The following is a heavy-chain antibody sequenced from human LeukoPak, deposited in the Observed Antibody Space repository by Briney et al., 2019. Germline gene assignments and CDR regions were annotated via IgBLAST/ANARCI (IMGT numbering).Heavy chain of an antibody. Sequence: SETLSLTCAVYGGSFSGYYWSWIRQPPGKGLEWIGEINHSGSTNYNPSLKSRVTISVDTSKNQFSLKLSSVTAADTAVYYCARGRRVAVAFDYWGQGTLVTVSS. J-gene: IGHJ4*02. D-gene: IGHD6-19*01. CDR3: ARGRRVAVAFDY. V-gene: IGHV4-34*01. CDR2: INHSGST. CDR1: GGSFSGYY.